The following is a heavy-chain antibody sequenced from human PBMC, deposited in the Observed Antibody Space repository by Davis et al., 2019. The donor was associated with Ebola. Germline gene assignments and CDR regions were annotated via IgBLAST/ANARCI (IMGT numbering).Heavy chain of an antibody. CDR1: ASSFSGYY. CDR3: ARLFTIFGVVGDWFDP. D-gene: IGHD3-3*01. Sequence: SETLSPTCAVYASSFSGYYWSWIRHPPGKGREWIGEINHSGSTNHNPSLKSRVTISVDTSKNQFSLKLSSVTAADTAVYYCARLFTIFGVVGDWFDPWGQGSLVTVSS. V-gene: IGHV4-34*01. CDR2: INHSGST. J-gene: IGHJ5*02.